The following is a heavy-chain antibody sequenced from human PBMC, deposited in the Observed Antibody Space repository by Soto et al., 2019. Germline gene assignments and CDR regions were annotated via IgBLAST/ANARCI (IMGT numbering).Heavy chain of an antibody. CDR2: IYHSGST. J-gene: IGHJ3*02. Sequence: QVQLQESGPGLVKPSGTQSLTCAVSSGSISSSNWWSWVRQPPGKGLDWIGEIYHSGSTNYNPSLKSRVTISVDKSKNQFSLKLTPVTAADTAVYYCARNPYCSAGSCFGFDIWGQGTLVTVSS. D-gene: IGHD2-15*01. CDR3: ARNPYCSAGSCFGFDI. CDR1: SGSISSSNW. V-gene: IGHV4-4*02.